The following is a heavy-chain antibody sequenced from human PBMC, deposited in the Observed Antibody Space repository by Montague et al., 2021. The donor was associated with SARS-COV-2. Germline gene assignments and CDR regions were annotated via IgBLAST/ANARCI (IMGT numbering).Heavy chain of an antibody. D-gene: IGHD6-19*01. Sequence: SLRLSCAAPGFTVSSNYMSWVRQAPGKGLEWVSVIYSGGSTYCADSVKGRFTISRDNSKNTLYLQMNSLRAEDTAVYYCARGYSSGWSYYFDYWGQGTLVTVSS. CDR1: GFTVSSNY. CDR2: IYSGGST. J-gene: IGHJ4*02. CDR3: ARGYSSGWSYYFDY. V-gene: IGHV3-66*01.